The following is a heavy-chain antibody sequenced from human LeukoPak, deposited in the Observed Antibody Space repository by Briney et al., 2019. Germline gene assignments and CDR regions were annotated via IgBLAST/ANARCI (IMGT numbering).Heavy chain of an antibody. CDR3: ARFGGLYCSSTSCYPAFDI. CDR2: IYYSGST. D-gene: IGHD2-2*01. Sequence: PSETLSLTCAVYGGSFSGYYWSWIRQPPGKGLEWIGSIYYSGSTYYNPSLKSRVTISVDTSKNQFSLKLSSVTAADTAVYYCARFGGLYCSSTSCYPAFDIWGQGTMVTVSS. V-gene: IGHV4-34*01. J-gene: IGHJ3*02. CDR1: GGSFSGYY.